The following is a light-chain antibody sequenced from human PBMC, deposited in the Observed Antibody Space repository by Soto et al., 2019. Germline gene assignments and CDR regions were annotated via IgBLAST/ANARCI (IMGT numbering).Light chain of an antibody. V-gene: IGKV3-20*01. CDR1: QSVISTY. CDR2: GAS. J-gene: IGKJ2*01. CDR3: QQYGGSPPYT. Sequence: EIVLTQSPGTLSLSPGERATLSCRASQSVISTYLTWYQQKPGQAPRLLIYGASRRATGIPDRVSGSGSGTDFTLTISRLEPEDFAVYYCQQYGGSPPYTFGQGTKLEI.